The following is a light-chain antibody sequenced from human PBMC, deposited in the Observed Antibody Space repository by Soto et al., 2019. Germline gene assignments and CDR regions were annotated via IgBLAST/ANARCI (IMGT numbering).Light chain of an antibody. CDR3: QQYNTCPWT. CDR1: QSISSW. J-gene: IGKJ1*01. CDR2: DAS. Sequence: DIQMTQSPATLSASVGDRVTITCRASQSISSWLAWYQQKPGKVPKLLIDDASSLESGVPSRFSGSGSGTEFTLTISSLQPDDFATYCCQQYNTCPWTFGQGTKVEIK. V-gene: IGKV1-5*01.